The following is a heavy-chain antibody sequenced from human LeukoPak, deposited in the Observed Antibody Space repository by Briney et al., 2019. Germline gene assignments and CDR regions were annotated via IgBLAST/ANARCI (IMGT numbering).Heavy chain of an antibody. CDR2: IKQDGSEK. Sequence: PGGSLRLSCAASGFPFSSYWMSWVRQAPGKGLEWVANIKQDGSEKYYVDSVKGRFTISRDNAKNSLYLQMNSLRAEDTAVYYCARSARYYYGSGSYYRGPSNWFDPWGQGTLVTVSS. V-gene: IGHV3-7*01. J-gene: IGHJ5*02. CDR3: ARSARYYYGSGSYYRGPSNWFDP. CDR1: GFPFSSYW. D-gene: IGHD3-10*01.